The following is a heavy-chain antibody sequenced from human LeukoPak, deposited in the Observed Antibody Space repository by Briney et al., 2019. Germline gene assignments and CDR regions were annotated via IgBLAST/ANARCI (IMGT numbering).Heavy chain of an antibody. CDR1: NYSISRGYY. CDR2: IYHSGNT. CDR3: ARGVNSGYFDY. J-gene: IGHJ4*02. V-gene: IGHV4-38-2*02. Sequence: SETLSLTCTVSNYSISRGYYWGWIRQPPGKGLEWLGIIYHSGNTYYNPSLKSRVTISVDMFKNQFSLKLSSVTAADTAVYYCARGVNSGYFDYCGQGTLVTVSS. D-gene: IGHD1-26*01.